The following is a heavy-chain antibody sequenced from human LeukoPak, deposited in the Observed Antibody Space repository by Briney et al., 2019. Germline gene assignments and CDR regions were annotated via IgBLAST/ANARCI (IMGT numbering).Heavy chain of an antibody. Sequence: GGSLRLSCAASGFTFDDYAMHWVRQAPGKGLEWVSLISGDGGSTYYADSVKGRFTISRDNSKNSLYLQMNSPRTEDTALYYCAKAVEHYYYYYGMDVWGQGTTVTVSS. J-gene: IGHJ6*02. CDR2: ISGDGGST. CDR1: GFTFDDYA. CDR3: AKAVEHYYYYYGMDV. V-gene: IGHV3-43*02.